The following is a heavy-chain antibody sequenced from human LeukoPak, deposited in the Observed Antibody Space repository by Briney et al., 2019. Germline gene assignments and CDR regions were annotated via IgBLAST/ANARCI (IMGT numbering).Heavy chain of an antibody. CDR3: ARDDNYPGSGSYSAFFDY. V-gene: IGHV4-39*02. J-gene: IGHJ4*02. D-gene: IGHD3-10*01. CDR2: IHYDGTT. CDR1: GGSISSSNYY. Sequence: SETLSLTCTVSGGSISSSNYYWGWIRQPPGKGLDWIASIHYDGTTYYNPSLKSRVTISVDTSKNHFSLKLSSVTAADTAVYYCARDDNYPGSGSYSAFFDYWGQGTLVTVSS.